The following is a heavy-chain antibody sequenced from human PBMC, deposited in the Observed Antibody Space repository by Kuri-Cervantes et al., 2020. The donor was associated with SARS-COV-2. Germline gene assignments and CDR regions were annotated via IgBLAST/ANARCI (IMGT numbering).Heavy chain of an antibody. Sequence: GGSLRLSCAASGFTFSSYATSWVRQAPGKGLEWVSAISGSGGSTYYADSVKGRFTISRNNSKNTLYLQMNSLRAEDTAVYYCAKGGYCSGGSCLGPGYFDYWGQGTLVTVSS. J-gene: IGHJ4*02. V-gene: IGHV3-23*01. CDR3: AKGGYCSGGSCLGPGYFDY. CDR2: ISGSGGST. CDR1: GFTFSSYA. D-gene: IGHD2-15*01.